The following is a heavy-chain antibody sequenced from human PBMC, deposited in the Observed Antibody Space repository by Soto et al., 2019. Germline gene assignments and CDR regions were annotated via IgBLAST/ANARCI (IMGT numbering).Heavy chain of an antibody. CDR1: GYTFTGYY. D-gene: IGHD2-21*02. V-gene: IGHV1-2*02. CDR2: INPYTGGT. Sequence: QVQLVQSGSEVKEPGASVKVSCKASGYTFTGYYVLWVRQAPGQGPECMGWINPYTGGTNYAQKFEGRGRVTRDTSISTAYMELSKLISDDTAVYYCATQFHHCGGDCYRGPYFGMDVWGQGTTVTVSS. CDR3: ATQFHHCGGDCYRGPYFGMDV. J-gene: IGHJ6*02.